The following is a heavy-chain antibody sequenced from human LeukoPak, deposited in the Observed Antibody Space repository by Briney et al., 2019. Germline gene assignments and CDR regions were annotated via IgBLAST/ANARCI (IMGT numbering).Heavy chain of an antibody. V-gene: IGHV4-59*08. CDR1: GGSISSYY. CDR3: ASEGTIAVAGTGLFDY. CDR2: IYYSGST. D-gene: IGHD6-19*01. Sequence: PSETLSLTCTVSGGSISSYYWSWIRQPPGKGLEWIGYIYYSGSTNYNPSLKSRVTISVDTSKNQFSLKLSSVTAADTAVYYCASEGTIAVAGTGLFDYWGQGTLVTVSS. J-gene: IGHJ4*02.